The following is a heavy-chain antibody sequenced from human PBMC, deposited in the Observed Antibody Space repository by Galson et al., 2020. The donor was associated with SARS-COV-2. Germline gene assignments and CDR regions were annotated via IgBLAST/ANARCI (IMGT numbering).Heavy chain of an antibody. CDR1: VFTSSHYS. Sequence: GESLKIPCAASVFTSSHYSMDWVRQAPGKGLGWVSYTDNSGRTKYYPDSVKGRFTISRDNSKNTLYLQMNSLGAEDTAVYYCAGERLGDAFNIWGQGTMGTVSS. CDR3: AGERLGDAFNI. V-gene: IGHV3-48*01. J-gene: IGHJ3*02. D-gene: IGHD1-1*01. CDR2: TDNSGRTK.